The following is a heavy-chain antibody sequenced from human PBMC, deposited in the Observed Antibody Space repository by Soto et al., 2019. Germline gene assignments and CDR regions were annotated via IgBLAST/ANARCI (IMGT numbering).Heavy chain of an antibody. CDR3: AKDMENGYNPYYYYGMDV. Sequence: PWGSLRLSCAASGFNFDDYGIRCVRQSPLKHSEWVSSISWNSVSIGYADSVKGRFTISRDNAKNSLYLQMNSLRAEDTALYYCAKDMENGYNPYYYYGMDVWGQGTTVTVSS. CDR2: ISWNSVSI. V-gene: IGHV3-9*01. CDR1: GFNFDDYG. D-gene: IGHD3-10*01. J-gene: IGHJ6*02.